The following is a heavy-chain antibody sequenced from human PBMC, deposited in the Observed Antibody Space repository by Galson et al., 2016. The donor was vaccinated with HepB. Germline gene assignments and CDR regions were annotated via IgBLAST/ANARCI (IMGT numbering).Heavy chain of an antibody. Sequence: SLRLSCAASGFTFDDHAMHWVRQGPGKGLEWVAGISWNRGNIGYADSVNGRFTISRDNGKNSLYLQMISLRDEDTAVYYCARIPYGGNGPFDIGGQGTMVTVSS. J-gene: IGHJ3*02. CDR1: GFTFDDHA. D-gene: IGHD4-23*01. CDR3: ARIPYGGNGPFDI. CDR2: ISWNRGNI. V-gene: IGHV3-9*01.